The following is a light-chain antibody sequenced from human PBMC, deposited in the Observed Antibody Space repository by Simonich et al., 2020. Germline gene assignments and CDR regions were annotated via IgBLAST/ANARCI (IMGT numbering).Light chain of an antibody. CDR2: EGS. V-gene: IGLV2-23*03. J-gene: IGLJ3*02. Sequence: QSALTQPASVSGSPGQSITISCTGTSRNVGGYNLVSWYQQPPGKAPKLLIYEGSKRPSGVSNRFSGSKSGNTASLTISGLQAEDEADYYCCSYAGSSTFNWVFGGGTKLTVL. CDR1: SRNVGGYNL. CDR3: CSYAGSSTFNWV.